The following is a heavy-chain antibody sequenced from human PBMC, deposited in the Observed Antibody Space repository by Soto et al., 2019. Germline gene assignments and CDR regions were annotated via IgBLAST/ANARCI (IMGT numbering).Heavy chain of an antibody. Sequence: EVQLVESGGGLVQPGGSLRLSCAASGFTFSRYSMNWVRQAPGKGLEWVSYISSISSTIYYAVSVKGRFTISRDNAKNSLYLQMNSLSDEDTAVYYCARGVVTAIPDYWGQRTLVTVSS. CDR2: ISSISSTI. CDR3: ARGVVTAIPDY. CDR1: GFTFSRYS. V-gene: IGHV3-48*02. D-gene: IGHD2-21*02. J-gene: IGHJ4*02.